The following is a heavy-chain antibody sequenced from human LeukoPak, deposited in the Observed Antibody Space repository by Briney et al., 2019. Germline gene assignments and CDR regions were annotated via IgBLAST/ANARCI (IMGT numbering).Heavy chain of an antibody. J-gene: IGHJ4*02. V-gene: IGHV4-59*01. CDR2: IHYSGTT. Sequence: SQTLSLTCTVSGGSISGYYWNWIRQPPGKGLEWIGYIHYSGTTNYNPSLKSRVTISVDTSKNQLSLKLSPVTAADTAVYFCAKRGRSSWYFDYWGQGTQVTVSS. D-gene: IGHD6-13*01. CDR3: AKRGRSSWYFDY. CDR1: GGSISGYY.